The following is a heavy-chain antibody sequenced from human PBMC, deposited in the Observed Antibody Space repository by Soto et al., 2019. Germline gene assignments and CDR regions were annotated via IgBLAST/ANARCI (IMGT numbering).Heavy chain of an antibody. D-gene: IGHD3-22*01. CDR3: AGASSGYSKYYFDY. CDR2: IYHSGST. CDR1: GGSISSGGYS. V-gene: IGHV4-30-2*01. Sequence: SETLSLTCAVSGGSISSGGYSWSWIRQPPGKGLEWIGYIYHSGSTYYNPSLKSRVTISVDRSKNQFSLKLSSVTAADTAVYYCAGASSGYSKYYFDYWGQGTLVTVSS. J-gene: IGHJ4*02.